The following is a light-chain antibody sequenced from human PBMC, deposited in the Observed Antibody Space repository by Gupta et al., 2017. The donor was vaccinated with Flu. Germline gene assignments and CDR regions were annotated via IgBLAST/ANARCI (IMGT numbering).Light chain of an antibody. Sequence: GRYHDKAGKAPKLPIHAASSLHSGVSSRFSGSGSGTDFTLTISSLQPEDFATYYCLQDYNYPRTFGQGTKLEIK. CDR2: AAS. V-gene: IGKV1-6*01. CDR3: LQDYNYPRT. J-gene: IGKJ2*01.